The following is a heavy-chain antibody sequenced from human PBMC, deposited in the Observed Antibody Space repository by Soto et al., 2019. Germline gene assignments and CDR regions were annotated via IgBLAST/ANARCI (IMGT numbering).Heavy chain of an antibody. Sequence: QLHMQESGPGLVTHSETLSLTCSVFGVSITSNHYYWGWGRKPPGKGLEWIASIYYNGRTFYRPSLQSLVTMFADASSNPLSLSLPSVSAADAAVYFCARHVGHSDTLQVEAAGAIDQWGQGTMARVAS. D-gene: IGHD2-15*01. V-gene: IGHV4-39*01. J-gene: IGHJ4*02. CDR2: IYYNGRT. CDR1: GVSITSNHYY. CDR3: ARHVGHSDTLQVEAAGAIDQ.